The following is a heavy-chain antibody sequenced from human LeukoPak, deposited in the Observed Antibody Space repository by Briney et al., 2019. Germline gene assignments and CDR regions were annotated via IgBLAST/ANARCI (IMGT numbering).Heavy chain of an antibody. CDR2: IKSDGSST. J-gene: IGHJ4*02. D-gene: IGHD5-18*01. V-gene: IGHV3-74*01. Sequence: QPGGSLRLSCGASGFTFSNYWMHWVRQAPGKGLVWVSHIKSDGSSTNYADSVKGRFTISRDNAKNTLYLQMNSLRAEDTAVYYCAKDRGYSYFDYWGQGTLVTVSS. CDR3: AKDRGYSYFDY. CDR1: GFTFSNYW.